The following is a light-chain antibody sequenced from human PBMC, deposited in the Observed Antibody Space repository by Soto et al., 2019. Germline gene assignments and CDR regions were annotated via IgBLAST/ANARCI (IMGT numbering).Light chain of an antibody. CDR3: FSYTISSTYV. CDR2: DVT. CDR1: SSDVGGYNY. Sequence: QSALTQPASVSGSPGQAITISCTGTSSDVGGYNYVSWYQQHPGKAPKLMIYDVTNRPSGVSDRFSGSKSGNTASLALAGLEAEDEDDYYCFSYTISSTYVFGAGTKLTVL. J-gene: IGLJ1*01. V-gene: IGLV2-14*01.